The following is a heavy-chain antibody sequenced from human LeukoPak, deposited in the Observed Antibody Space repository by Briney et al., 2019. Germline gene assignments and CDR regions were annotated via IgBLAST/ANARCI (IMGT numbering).Heavy chain of an antibody. J-gene: IGHJ4*02. CDR1: GGSFSGYY. Sequence: SETLSLTCAVYGGSFSGYYWSWIRQPPAKGLEWIGEINHSGSTNYNPSLKSRVTISVDTSKNQFSLKLSSVTAADTAVYYCARVYRYSGSYYYFDYWGQGTLVTVSS. D-gene: IGHD1-26*01. CDR2: INHSGST. CDR3: ARVYRYSGSYYYFDY. V-gene: IGHV4-34*01.